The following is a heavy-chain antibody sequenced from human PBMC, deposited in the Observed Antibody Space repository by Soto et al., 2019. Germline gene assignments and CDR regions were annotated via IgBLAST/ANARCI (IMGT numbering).Heavy chain of an antibody. CDR1: GSTFTSYG. CDR3: ARDVPFITAYYYGSGSYYTDY. D-gene: IGHD3-10*01. CDR2: ISAYNGNT. J-gene: IGHJ4*02. V-gene: IGHV1-18*01. Sequence: ASVKVSCKASGSTFTSYGISWVRQAPGQGLEWMGWISAYNGNTNYAQKLQGRVTMTTDTSTSTAYMELRSLRSDDTAVYYCARDVPFITAYYYGSGSYYTDYWGQGTLVTVSS.